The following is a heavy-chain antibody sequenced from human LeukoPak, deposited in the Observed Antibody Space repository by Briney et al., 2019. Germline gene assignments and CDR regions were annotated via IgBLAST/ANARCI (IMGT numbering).Heavy chain of an antibody. J-gene: IGHJ4*02. V-gene: IGHV4-39*01. D-gene: IGHD2-21*01. CDR2: FYYIGST. CDR1: GGSISGSVYY. CDR3: ARHPALVMPDH. Sequence: SETLSLTCTVSGGSISGSVYYWGWIRNPPGKGLEWIGSFYYIGSTYYNPSLKSRVTISVDPSKNQFSLKLSSVSAADTAVYYSARHPALVMPDHWGQGTLVTVSS.